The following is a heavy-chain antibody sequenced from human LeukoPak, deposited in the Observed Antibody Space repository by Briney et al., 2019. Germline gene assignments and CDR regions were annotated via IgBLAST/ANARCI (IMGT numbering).Heavy chain of an antibody. CDR3: AIGNLRYSSGWYGPDY. Sequence: GASVTVSCTASGGTFSSYAISWVRQAPGQGLEWMGGIIPIFGTANYAQKFQGRVTITADESTSTAYMELSSLRSEDTAVYYCAIGNLRYSSGWYGPDYWGQGTLDTVSS. CDR2: IIPIFGTA. CDR1: GGTFSSYA. D-gene: IGHD6-19*01. V-gene: IGHV1-69*13. J-gene: IGHJ4*02.